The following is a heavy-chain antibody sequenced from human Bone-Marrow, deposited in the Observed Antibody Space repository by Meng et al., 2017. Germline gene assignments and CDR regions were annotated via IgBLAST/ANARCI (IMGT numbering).Heavy chain of an antibody. CDR1: GFTFDDYG. V-gene: IGHV3-20*04. J-gene: IGHJ3*02. CDR3: ARLPSHLKDAFDI. Sequence: GESLISCAASGFTFDDYGMSWVRQAPGKGLEWVSGINWNGGSTGYADSVKGRFTISRDNAKNSLYLQMNSLRAEDTALYYCARLPSHLKDAFDIWGQGTMVTVSS. CDR2: INWNGGST.